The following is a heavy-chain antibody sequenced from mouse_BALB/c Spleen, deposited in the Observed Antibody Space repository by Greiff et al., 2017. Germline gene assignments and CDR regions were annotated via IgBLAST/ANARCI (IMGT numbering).Heavy chain of an antibody. D-gene: IGHD1-1*01. CDR3: ARRSSPYAMDY. CDR2: ISYSGST. J-gene: IGHJ4*01. CDR1: GYSITSDYA. Sequence: DVQLQESGPGLVKPSQSLSLTCTVTGYSITSDYAWNWIRQFPGNKLEWMGYISYSGSTSYNPSLKSRISITRDTSKNQFFLQLNSVTTEDTATYYCARRSSPYAMDYWGQGTSVTVSS. V-gene: IGHV3-2*02.